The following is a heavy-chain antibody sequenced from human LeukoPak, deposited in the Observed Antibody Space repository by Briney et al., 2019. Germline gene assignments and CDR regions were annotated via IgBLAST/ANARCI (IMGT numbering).Heavy chain of an antibody. V-gene: IGHV1-2*06. Sequence: GASVKVSCKVSGYTLTELSMHWVRQAPGQGLQWMGRINPNSGGTTYAQKFQGRVTMTRDTSIGTAYMELSSLRSDDTAVYYCARPHYESSGLYVDAFDIWGQGTMVTVSS. CDR2: INPNSGGT. D-gene: IGHD3-22*01. CDR1: GYTLTELS. J-gene: IGHJ3*02. CDR3: ARPHYESSGLYVDAFDI.